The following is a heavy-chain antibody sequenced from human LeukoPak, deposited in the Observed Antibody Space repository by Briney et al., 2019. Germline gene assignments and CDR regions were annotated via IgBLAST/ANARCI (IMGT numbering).Heavy chain of an antibody. CDR1: GFTFSSYA. Sequence: GGSLRLSCAASGFTFSSYAMSWVRQAPGKGLEWVSRINGAGSSISYADSVKGRVTISRDNAKNTLYLQMNNLRAEDTAVYYCARGGDYKNDYWGQGTLVTVSS. J-gene: IGHJ4*02. CDR3: ARGGDYKNDY. V-gene: IGHV3-74*01. CDR2: INGAGSSI. D-gene: IGHD4-17*01.